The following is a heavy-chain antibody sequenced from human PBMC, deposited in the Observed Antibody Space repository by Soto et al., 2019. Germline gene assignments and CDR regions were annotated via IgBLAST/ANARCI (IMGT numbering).Heavy chain of an antibody. D-gene: IGHD3-22*01. J-gene: IGHJ4*02. Sequence: SDTLSLTCAVSGFSISSDYFWGWIRQPPGKGLEWIGSIYHTGTTYYSPSLKSRATIFLDTSKNRFSLNLTSVTAADTAIYYCARDGLRYFDSSGYYSGPPLDYWCQGARVTVSS. CDR3: ARDGLRYFDSSGYYSGPPLDY. V-gene: IGHV4-38-2*02. CDR1: GFSISSDYF. CDR2: IYHTGTT.